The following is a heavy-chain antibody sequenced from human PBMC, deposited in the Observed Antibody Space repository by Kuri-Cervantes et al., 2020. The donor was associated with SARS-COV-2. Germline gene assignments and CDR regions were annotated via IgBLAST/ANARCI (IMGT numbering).Heavy chain of an antibody. Sequence: GGSLRLSCAASGFTFSTYWMSWVRQAPGKGLEWVANIKQDGSEKYYVDSVKGRFTISRDNAKNSLYLQMNSLRAEDTAVYYCARDSSGWYAAMRAFDIWGQGTMVTVSS. D-gene: IGHD6-19*01. CDR3: ARDSSGWYAAMRAFDI. V-gene: IGHV3-7*03. J-gene: IGHJ3*02. CDR2: IKQDGSEK. CDR1: GFTFSTYW.